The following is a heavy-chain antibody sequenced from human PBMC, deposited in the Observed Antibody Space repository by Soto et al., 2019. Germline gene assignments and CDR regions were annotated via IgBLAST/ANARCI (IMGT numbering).Heavy chain of an antibody. V-gene: IGHV3-23*01. CDR1: GFTFRNYA. D-gene: IGHD4-17*01. Sequence: SLILSCAASGFTFRNYAMTWARQAPGKGLEWVSSLLRSGSSAYYADSVRGRFTISSDTSANSLYLQMDNLRAEDTAIYYCAKDAISGDGIWLMDSWGQGTVVTVSS. CDR2: LLRSGSSA. CDR3: AKDAISGDGIWLMDS. J-gene: IGHJ5*02.